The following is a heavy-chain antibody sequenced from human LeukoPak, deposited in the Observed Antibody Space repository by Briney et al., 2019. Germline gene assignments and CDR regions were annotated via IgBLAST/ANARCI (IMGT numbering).Heavy chain of an antibody. CDR3: ARAFRQGRPYYFDY. CDR2: IYYSGST. D-gene: IGHD6-6*01. J-gene: IGHJ4*02. CDR1: GGSISSSSYY. V-gene: IGHV4-39*07. Sequence: PSETLSLTCAVSGGSISSSSYYWGWIRQPPGKGLEWIGSIYYSGSTYYNPSLKSRVTISVDTSKNQFSLKLSSVTAADTAVYYCARAFRQGRPYYFDYWGQGTLVTVSS.